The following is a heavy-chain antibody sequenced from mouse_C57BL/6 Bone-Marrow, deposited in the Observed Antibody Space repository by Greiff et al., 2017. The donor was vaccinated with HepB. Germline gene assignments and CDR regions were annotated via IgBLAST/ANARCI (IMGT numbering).Heavy chain of an antibody. D-gene: IGHD1-1*01. Sequence: QVTLKECGPGILQSSQTLSLTCSFSGFSLSTSGMGVSWIRQPSGKGLEWLAHIYWDDDKRYNPSLKSRLTISKDTSRNQVFLKITSVDTADTATYYCARRNYYGSSPFFDYWGQGTTLTVSS. J-gene: IGHJ2*01. CDR2: IYWDDDK. CDR3: ARRNYYGSSPFFDY. CDR1: GFSLSTSGMG. V-gene: IGHV8-12*01.